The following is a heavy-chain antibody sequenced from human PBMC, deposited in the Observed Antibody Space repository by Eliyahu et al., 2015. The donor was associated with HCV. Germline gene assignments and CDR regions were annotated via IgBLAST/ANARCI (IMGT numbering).Heavy chain of an antibody. CDR1: GYSISSSYY. CDR3: ARVTESAAGSGYSQY. J-gene: IGHJ1*01. V-gene: IGHV4-38-2*01. Sequence: QVQLQESGPGLVKPSETLSLTCGVSGYSISSSYYWGWMRQPPGKGLEWIGTIHHSGSTYYNSSLNSRVTMSVDTSKNQFSLTLRSVTAADTAVYYCARVTESAAGSGYSQYWGQGTLVTVSS. CDR2: IHHSGST. D-gene: IGHD6-13*01.